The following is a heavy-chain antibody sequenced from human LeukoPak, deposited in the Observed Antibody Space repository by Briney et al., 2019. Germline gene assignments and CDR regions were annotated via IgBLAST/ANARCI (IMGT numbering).Heavy chain of an antibody. D-gene: IGHD3-10*01. Sequence: SETLSLTCTVSGGSISSSSYYWGWIRQPPGKGLEWIGSIYYSGSTYYNPSLKSRVTISVDTSKNQFSLKLSSVTAADTAVYYCARVAYEVRGVQFFDYWGQGTLVTVSS. J-gene: IGHJ4*02. CDR1: GGSISSSSYY. V-gene: IGHV4-39*07. CDR3: ARVAYEVRGVQFFDY. CDR2: IYYSGST.